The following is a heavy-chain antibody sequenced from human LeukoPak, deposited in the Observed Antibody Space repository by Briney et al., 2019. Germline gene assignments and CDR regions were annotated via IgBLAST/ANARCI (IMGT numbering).Heavy chain of an antibody. V-gene: IGHV3-23*01. D-gene: IGHD6-19*01. Sequence: GGSLRLSCAASGFTFSSYAMSWVRQAPGEGLEWVSAISGSGGSTYYADSVKGRFTISRDNAKNSLYLQMNSLRAEDTAVYYCARDPGSIAVAGTGVGWFDPWGQGTLVTVSS. CDR2: ISGSGGST. J-gene: IGHJ5*02. CDR1: GFTFSSYA. CDR3: ARDPGSIAVAGTGVGWFDP.